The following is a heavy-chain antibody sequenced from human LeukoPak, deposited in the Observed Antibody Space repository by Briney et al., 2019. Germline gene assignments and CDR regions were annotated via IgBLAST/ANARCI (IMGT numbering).Heavy chain of an antibody. CDR2: VTSDSTTM. V-gene: IGHV3-48*01. J-gene: IGHJ5*02. CDR1: GFTFSSYS. CDR3: ARVALRPIDYSNPEFDP. Sequence: GGSLRLSCAASGFTFSSYSMNWFRQAPGQGLEWVSYVTSDSTTMFYADSVKGRFTASRDNAENSMYLQMNSLRAEDTAVYYCARVALRPIDYSNPEFDPWGQGTLVTVSS. D-gene: IGHD4-11*01.